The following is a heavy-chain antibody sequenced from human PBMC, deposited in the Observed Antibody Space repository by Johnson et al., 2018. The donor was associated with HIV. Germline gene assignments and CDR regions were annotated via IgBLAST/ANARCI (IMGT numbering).Heavy chain of an antibody. CDR3: ARERVVQGDPDAFDI. CDR1: GFTFSSYG. D-gene: IGHD3-16*01. J-gene: IGHJ3*02. V-gene: IGHV3-20*04. CDR2: INWNGGST. Sequence: VQLVESGGGVVQPGRSLRLSCAASGFTFSSYGMHWVRQAPGKGLEWVSGINWNGGSTGYADSVKGRFTISRDNAKNSLYLQMNSLRAEDTALYYCARERVVQGDPDAFDIWGQGTMVTVSS.